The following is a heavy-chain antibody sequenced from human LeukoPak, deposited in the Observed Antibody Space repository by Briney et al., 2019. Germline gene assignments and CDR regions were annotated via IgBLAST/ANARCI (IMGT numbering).Heavy chain of an antibody. CDR3: ARGHTAVTRHFDF. V-gene: IGHV3-21*01. Sequence: GGSLRLSCAASGFTFTTYSMTWVRQAPGKGLEWVSIISSGSSAIFSADALKGRFTISRDDAKNLLYLDMNSLRAEDTAVYYCARGHTAVTRHFDFWGQGTLVTVSS. D-gene: IGHD4-17*01. CDR2: ISSGSSAI. J-gene: IGHJ4*02. CDR1: GFTFTTYS.